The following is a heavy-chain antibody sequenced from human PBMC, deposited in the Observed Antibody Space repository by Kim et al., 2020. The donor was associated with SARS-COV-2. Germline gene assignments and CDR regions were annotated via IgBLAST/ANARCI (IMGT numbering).Heavy chain of an antibody. Sequence: SETLSLTCTVSGGSISSYYWSWIRQPPGKGLEWIGSINYSGSSNYNTPLMSRLTTSVDTTKNQVSLQLSAVTAADTADYYCARGGTYRLTWGQGTLVTVSS. CDR3: ARGGTYRLT. CDR2: INYSGSS. CDR1: GGSISSYY. V-gene: IGHV4-59*01. D-gene: IGHD3-16*02. J-gene: IGHJ5*02.